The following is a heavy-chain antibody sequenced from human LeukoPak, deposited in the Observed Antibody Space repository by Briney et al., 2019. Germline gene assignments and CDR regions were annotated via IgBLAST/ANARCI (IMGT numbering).Heavy chain of an antibody. V-gene: IGHV3-11*01. CDR2: ISSSGSTI. CDR3: ARVSSQQLK. D-gene: IGHD6-13*01. CDR1: VFTFSDYY. J-gene: IGHJ4*02. Sequence: PGWSLRLSCAASVFTFSDYYMSWLRQAPGRGLEWISYISSSGSTIFQADSMKGRFTISRDNAKNSLYLQMNNLRVEDTAVYYCARVSSQQLKWGQGTLVTVSS.